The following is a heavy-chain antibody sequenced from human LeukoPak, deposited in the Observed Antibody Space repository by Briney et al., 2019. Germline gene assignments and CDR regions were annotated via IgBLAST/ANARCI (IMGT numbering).Heavy chain of an antibody. Sequence: GGSLRLSCAASGFTFSTYSMNWVRQAPGEGLEWLSYISSNSNAIYYADSVKGRFTISRDDARNSLYLQMNSLRAEDTAVYYCAKSLGIFWSGYYPHYWGQGTLVTVSS. J-gene: IGHJ4*02. CDR2: ISSNSNAI. V-gene: IGHV3-48*01. CDR3: AKSLGIFWSGYYPHY. D-gene: IGHD3-3*01. CDR1: GFTFSTYS.